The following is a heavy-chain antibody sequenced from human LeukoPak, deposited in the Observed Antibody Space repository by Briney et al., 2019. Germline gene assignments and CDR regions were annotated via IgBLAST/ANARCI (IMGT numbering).Heavy chain of an antibody. CDR1: GYTFTSYD. V-gene: IGHV1-8*03. CDR2: MNPNSGNT. D-gene: IGHD3-3*01. Sequence: ASVKVSCKASGYTFTSYDINWVRQATGQGLEWMGWMNPNSGNTGYAQKFQGRVTITRNTSISTAYMELSSLRSEDTAVYYCARVSIFGVVIPTYYFDYWGQGTLVTVSS. J-gene: IGHJ4*02. CDR3: ARVSIFGVVIPTYYFDY.